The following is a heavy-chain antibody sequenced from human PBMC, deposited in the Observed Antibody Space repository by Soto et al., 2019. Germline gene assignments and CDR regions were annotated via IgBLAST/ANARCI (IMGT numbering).Heavy chain of an antibody. D-gene: IGHD5-12*01. Sequence: QVHLVQSGVEVKTPGASVKVSCQASGYTFFTYDISWVRQAPGQGLEWMGWISTYSGDTKYAQKFQGRVTMTTDTSTTTAYLELRSLSSDDTAVYYCARHHGPTTSEKWFDPWGQGTRVTVSS. J-gene: IGHJ5*02. CDR2: ISTYSGDT. CDR3: ARHHGPTTSEKWFDP. V-gene: IGHV1-18*01. CDR1: GYTFFTYD.